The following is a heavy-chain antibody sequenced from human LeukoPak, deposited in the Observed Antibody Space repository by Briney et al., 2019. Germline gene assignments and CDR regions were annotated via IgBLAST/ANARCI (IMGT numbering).Heavy chain of an antibody. Sequence: SETLSPTCAVYGGSFSGYYWSWIRQPPGKGLEWIGEINHSGSTNYNPSLKSRVTISVDTSKNHFSLKLSSVTAADTAVYYCARVTGYCSSTSCYESGAFDIWGQGTMVTVSS. V-gene: IGHV4-34*01. CDR3: ARVTGYCSSTSCYESGAFDI. D-gene: IGHD2-2*01. J-gene: IGHJ3*02. CDR1: GGSFSGYY. CDR2: INHSGST.